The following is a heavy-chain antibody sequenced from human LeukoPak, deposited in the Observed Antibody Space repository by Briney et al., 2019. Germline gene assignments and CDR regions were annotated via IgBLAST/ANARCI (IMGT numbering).Heavy chain of an antibody. V-gene: IGHV3-7*01. Sequence: GGSLRLSCAASGFSISGYWMSWVRQAPGKGLEWVANIRQDGGVKTYVDSVKGRFTISRDNAKNSLYLQMDSLRFEDTDMYYCARDGGTDWYDPWGQGTLVTVSS. CDR1: GFSISGYW. J-gene: IGHJ5*02. CDR2: IRQDGGVK. D-gene: IGHD3-16*01. CDR3: ARDGGTDWYDP.